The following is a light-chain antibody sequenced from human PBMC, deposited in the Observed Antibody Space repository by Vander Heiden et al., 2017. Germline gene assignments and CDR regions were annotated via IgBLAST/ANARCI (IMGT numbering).Light chain of an antibody. CDR2: GAS. V-gene: IGKV3-20*01. CDR1: QSVSSSY. J-gene: IGKJ2*01. Sequence: EIVLTQSPGTLSLSPGERATLSCRASQSVSSSYLAWYQQRPGQAPRLLIYGASSRATGIPDRFSGSGSGTDFTLTISRLEPEDFAVYYCHQDGSSPHTFGQGTKLEIK. CDR3: HQDGSSPHT.